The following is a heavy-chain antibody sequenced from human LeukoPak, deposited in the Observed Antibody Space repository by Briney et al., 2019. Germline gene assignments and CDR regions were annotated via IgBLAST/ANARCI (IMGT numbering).Heavy chain of an antibody. CDR1: GFTSSNYW. D-gene: IGHD2-2*01. CDR3: AGGYYAGY. V-gene: IGHV3-7*04. J-gene: IGHJ4*02. CDR2: INEDGSRE. Sequence: PGGSLRLSCVGSGFTSSNYWINWVRQAPGKGLEWVGNINEDGSRENYADSVKGRFTISRDNSKNSLYLQMDSLRAEDTALYYCAGGYYAGYWGQGTQVTVSS.